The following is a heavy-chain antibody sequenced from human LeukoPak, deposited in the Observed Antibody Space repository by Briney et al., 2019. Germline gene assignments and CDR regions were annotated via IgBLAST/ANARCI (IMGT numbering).Heavy chain of an antibody. Sequence: ASVKVSSTASGYTFTAYYLHLVRQAPGQGLEWMGWINPNSGDTNYAQKFQGRVTMNRDTSISTAYMELSRLRSDDTAVFYCARGDSSPYSYFDYSGQGGLFTVSS. D-gene: IGHD3-22*01. CDR3: ARGDSSPYSYFDY. CDR1: GYTFTAYY. V-gene: IGHV1-2*02. CDR2: INPNSGDT. J-gene: IGHJ4*02.